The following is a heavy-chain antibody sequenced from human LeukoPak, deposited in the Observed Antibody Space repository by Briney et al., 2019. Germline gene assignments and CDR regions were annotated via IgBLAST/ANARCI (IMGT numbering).Heavy chain of an antibody. J-gene: IGHJ4*02. D-gene: IGHD2-15*01. CDR1: GFTFSSYS. Sequence: GGSLRLSCVASGFTFSSYSMNWVRQAPGKGLEWVSSISTSSSYIYYADSVKGRFTISRDNAKNSLYLQMNSLRAEDTAVYYCARDFSGSCYSDWGQGTLVTVSS. CDR3: ARDFSGSCYSD. CDR2: ISTSSSYI. V-gene: IGHV3-21*01.